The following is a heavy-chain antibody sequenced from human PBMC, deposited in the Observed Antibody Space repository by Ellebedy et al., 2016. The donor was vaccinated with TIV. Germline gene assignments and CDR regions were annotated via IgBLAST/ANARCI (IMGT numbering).Heavy chain of an antibody. Sequence: MPGGSLRLSCTVSGGSISNSDYYWNWIRQPPGKGLEWIGSIYYSGSAYYNPSLNSRVTVSVDTSKNQFSLNLSSVTAADTAVYYCARDPALPRGRFDTWGQGTLVTVSS. J-gene: IGHJ5*02. CDR3: ARDPALPRGRFDT. V-gene: IGHV4-39*07. CDR1: GGSISNSDYY. CDR2: IYYSGSA.